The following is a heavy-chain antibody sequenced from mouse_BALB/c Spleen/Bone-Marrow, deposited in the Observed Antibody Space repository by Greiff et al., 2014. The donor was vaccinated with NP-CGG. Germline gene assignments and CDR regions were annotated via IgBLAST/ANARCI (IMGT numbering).Heavy chain of an antibody. D-gene: IGHD1-1*01. J-gene: IGHJ1*01. CDR3: TKAYYYYGSSYGYFDV. CDR2: IDPANGDT. CDR1: GFNIKDTF. V-gene: IGHV14-3*02. Sequence: VQLQQSGAELVKPGASVKLSCTASGFNIKDTFMHWVKQRPEQGLEWIGMIDPANGDTKYDPKFQGKATITADTSSNTAYLQHSSLTSEDTAVYYCTKAYYYYGSSYGYFDVWGAGTTVTVSS.